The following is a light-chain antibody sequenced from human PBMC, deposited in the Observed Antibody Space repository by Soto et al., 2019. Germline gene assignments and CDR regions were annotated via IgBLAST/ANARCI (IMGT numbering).Light chain of an antibody. J-gene: IGLJ1*01. V-gene: IGLV1-44*01. CDR1: SSNIGRDT. CDR3: AAWDGSLSGYV. CDR2: STN. Sequence: QAVVTQPPSASGTPGQRVTISCSGSSSNIGRDTVNWYQQLPGTAPKLLIYSTNQRPSGVPDRFSGSKSGTSASLAISGLQSEDEADYYCAAWDGSLSGYVFGTGTKLTVL.